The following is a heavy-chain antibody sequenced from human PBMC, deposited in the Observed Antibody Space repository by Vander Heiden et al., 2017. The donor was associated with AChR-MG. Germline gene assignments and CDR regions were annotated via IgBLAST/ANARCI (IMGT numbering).Heavy chain of an antibody. V-gene: IGHV3-23*01. Sequence: EVQLLESGGGLVQPGGSLRLSSAASGFTFSSYAMSWVRQAPGKGLEWVSAISGSGGSTYYADSVKGRFTISRDNSKNTLYLQMNSLRAEDTAVYYCEAARPPPANFDYWGQGTLVTVSS. CDR1: GFTFSSYA. D-gene: IGHD6-6*01. CDR3: EAARPPPANFDY. J-gene: IGHJ4*02. CDR2: ISGSGGST.